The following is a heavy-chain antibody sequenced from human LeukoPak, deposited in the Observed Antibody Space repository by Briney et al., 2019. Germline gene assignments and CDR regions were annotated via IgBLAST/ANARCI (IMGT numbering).Heavy chain of an antibody. Sequence: GGSLRLSCAASGFTFSSFAMSWVRQAPGKGLEWVSAIGGGGVDTYYTDSVKGRFTISRDNSKNTLYLQMNSLRAEDTAVYYCAKRGESCSSTNCLKYYFDYGGQGTLVTVSS. CDR1: GFTFSSFA. CDR3: AKRGESCSSTNCLKYYFDY. CDR2: IGGGGVDT. V-gene: IGHV3-23*01. J-gene: IGHJ4*02. D-gene: IGHD2-2*01.